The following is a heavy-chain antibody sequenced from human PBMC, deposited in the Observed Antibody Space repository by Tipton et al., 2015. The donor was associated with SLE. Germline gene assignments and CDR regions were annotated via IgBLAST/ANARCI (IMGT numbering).Heavy chain of an antibody. D-gene: IGHD2-2*01. CDR2: IYNSGST. CDR3: ARGRGIVVVPARAFDI. Sequence: TLSLTCTVSGGSVTSSPYYWSWIRQPPGKGLEWIGSIYNSGSTYYNPSLKSRVTISVDTSKNQFSLKLSSVTAADTAVFYCARGRGIVVVPARAFDIWGQGTMVTVSS. J-gene: IGHJ3*02. CDR1: GGSVTSSPYY. V-gene: IGHV4-39*07.